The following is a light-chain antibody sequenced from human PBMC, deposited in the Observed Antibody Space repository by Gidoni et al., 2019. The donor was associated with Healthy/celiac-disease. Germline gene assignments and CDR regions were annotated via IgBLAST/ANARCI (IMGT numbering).Light chain of an antibody. J-gene: IGLJ2*01. CDR2: QDS. CDR3: PAWDSSTGVV. Sequence: DELNQQRSVSVSPGQTASITCSGDKLGDKYACWYQQKQGQSPVLVIYQDSKRPSGSPARFSGSTSWNTATLTISATQAMDDADYYCPAWDSSTGVVFGGGTTLPVL. V-gene: IGLV3-1*01. CDR1: KLGDKY.